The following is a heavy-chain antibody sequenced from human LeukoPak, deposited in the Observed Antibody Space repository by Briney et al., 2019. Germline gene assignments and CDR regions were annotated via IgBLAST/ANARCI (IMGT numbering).Heavy chain of an antibody. CDR1: GYTFTSYY. Sequence: GASVKVSCKASGYTFTSYYMHWVRQAPGQGLEWMGIINPSGGSTSYAQKFQGRVTMTEDTSTDTAYMELSSLGSEDTAVYYCMRGGCSSGSCRFDPWGQGTLVTVSS. D-gene: IGHD2-15*01. CDR3: MRGGCSSGSCRFDP. J-gene: IGHJ5*02. V-gene: IGHV1-46*01. CDR2: INPSGGST.